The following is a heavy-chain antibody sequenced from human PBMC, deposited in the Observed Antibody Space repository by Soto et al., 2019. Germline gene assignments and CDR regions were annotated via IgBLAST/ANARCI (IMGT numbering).Heavy chain of an antibody. CDR2: ISPGSRYP. CDR1: GFTFGGSY. Sequence: PRGSLRLSCAGSGFTFGGSYMSWIRQAPGKGLEWLSYISPGSRYPAYADSVKGRFTISRDNAKRSLYLQMMSLTAEDTAIYYCVRGGGGGLFDPWGQGTMVTVSS. V-gene: IGHV3-11*06. J-gene: IGHJ5*02. D-gene: IGHD2-15*01. CDR3: VRGGGGGLFDP.